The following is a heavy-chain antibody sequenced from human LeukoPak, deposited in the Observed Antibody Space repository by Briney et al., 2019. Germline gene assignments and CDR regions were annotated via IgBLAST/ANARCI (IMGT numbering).Heavy chain of an antibody. D-gene: IGHD2-2*01. CDR1: GFTFSSYW. CDR2: INSDGSST. Sequence: PGGSLRLSCAASGFTFSSYWMHWVRQAPGKGLVWVSRINSDGSSTSYANPVKGRFTISRDNAKNTLYLQMNSLRAEDTAVYYCARDNVGVVPAASVPYYYYYMDVWGKGTTVTVSS. CDR3: ARDNVGVVPAASVPYYYYYMDV. V-gene: IGHV3-74*01. J-gene: IGHJ6*03.